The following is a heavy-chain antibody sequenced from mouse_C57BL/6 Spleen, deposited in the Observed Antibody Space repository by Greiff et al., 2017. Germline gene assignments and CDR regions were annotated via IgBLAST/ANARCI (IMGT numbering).Heavy chain of an antibody. V-gene: IGHV1-53*01. CDR1: GYTFTSYW. Sequence: QVQLQQPGTELVKPGASVKLSCKASGYTFTSYWMHWVKQRPGQGLEWIGNINPSNGGTNYNEKFKSKATLTVDKSSSTAYMQLSILTSEDSAVYYCARWGTTVVATDYFDYWGQGTTLTVSS. J-gene: IGHJ2*01. CDR2: INPSNGGT. CDR3: ARWGTTVVATDYFDY. D-gene: IGHD1-1*01.